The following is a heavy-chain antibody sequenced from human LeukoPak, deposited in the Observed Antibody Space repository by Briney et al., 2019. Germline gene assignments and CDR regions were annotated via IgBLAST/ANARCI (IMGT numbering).Heavy chain of an antibody. CDR2: ISWNSGSI. Sequence: GGSLRLSCAASGFTFDDYAMHWVRQAPGKGLEWVSGISWNSGSIGYADSVKGRFTISRDNAKNSLYLQMNSLRAEDTALYYCAKDIRGWYQAFDYWGQGTLVTVSS. V-gene: IGHV3-9*01. J-gene: IGHJ4*02. CDR1: GFTFDDYA. CDR3: AKDIRGWYQAFDY. D-gene: IGHD6-19*01.